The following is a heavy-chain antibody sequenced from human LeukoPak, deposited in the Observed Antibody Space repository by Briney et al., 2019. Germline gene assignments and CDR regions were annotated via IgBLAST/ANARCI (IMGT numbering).Heavy chain of an antibody. J-gene: IGHJ5*02. Sequence: GGSLRLSCAASGFTFSSYGMHWVRQAPGQGLEWVAFIRYDGSNKYYGDSLKGRFTISRDNSKNTLYLQMNSLRAGDTAVYYCAYYGGAFNWFDPWGQGTLVTVSS. D-gene: IGHD3-22*01. CDR2: IRYDGSNK. V-gene: IGHV3-30*02. CDR3: AYYGGAFNWFDP. CDR1: GFTFSSYG.